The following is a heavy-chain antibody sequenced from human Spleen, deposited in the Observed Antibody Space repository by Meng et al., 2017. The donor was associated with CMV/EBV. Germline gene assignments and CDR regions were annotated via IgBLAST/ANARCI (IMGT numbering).Heavy chain of an antibody. CDR3: AHNSARMFYANYFDY. CDR2: IYWNDAK. CDR1: GFSLTTTGVG. D-gene: IGHD2-8*01. J-gene: IGHJ4*02. Sequence: SGPTLVKPTQTLTLTCTFSGFSLTTTGVGVGWIRQPPGKALEWLALIYWNDAKHYSPSLNTRLTTTKDTSKNQVVLTMTNMDPVDTATYYCAHNSARMFYANYFDYWGQGTLVTVSS. V-gene: IGHV2-5*01.